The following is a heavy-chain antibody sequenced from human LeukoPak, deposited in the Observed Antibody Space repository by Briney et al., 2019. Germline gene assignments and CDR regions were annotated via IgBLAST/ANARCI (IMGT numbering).Heavy chain of an antibody. CDR2: ISWDGGST. D-gene: IGHD2-15*01. CDR3: AKGPLYCSGGSCEYYFDY. Sequence: GGSLRLSCAASGFNFYDYTMHWVRQAPGKGLEGVSLISWDGGSTYYADSVKGRFTISRDNSKNSLYLQMNSLRTEDTALYYCAKGPLYCSGGSCEYYFDYWGQGTLVTVSS. V-gene: IGHV3-43*01. CDR1: GFNFYDYT. J-gene: IGHJ4*02.